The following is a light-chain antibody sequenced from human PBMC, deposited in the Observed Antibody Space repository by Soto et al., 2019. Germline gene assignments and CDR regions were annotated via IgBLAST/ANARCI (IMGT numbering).Light chain of an antibody. CDR2: DAS. J-gene: IGKJ1*01. CDR1: QSVSSY. V-gene: IGKV3-11*01. Sequence: EIVLTQSPATLSLSPGERATLSCRASQSVSSYLAWFQQKPGQAPRLLIYDASKRATGIPARFSGSGSGTDFTLTISSLEPGDFAVFYCQQRSVWPWTFGQGTKVEIK. CDR3: QQRSVWPWT.